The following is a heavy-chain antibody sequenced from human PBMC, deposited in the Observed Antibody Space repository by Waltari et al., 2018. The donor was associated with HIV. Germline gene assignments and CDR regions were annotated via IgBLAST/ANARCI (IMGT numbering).Heavy chain of an antibody. CDR1: GYTFTDYY. Sequence: QVQLVQSGAEVEKPGASVKVSCKASGYTFTDYYVHWVRQAPAQGLEWMGWSHPNNGPTNHAQKFQGWVTMTRDTSISTAYMDLIRLTSDDTAVYYCVRGRSIAARPRYFFDYWGQGALVTVSS. D-gene: IGHD6-6*01. V-gene: IGHV1-2*04. J-gene: IGHJ4*02. CDR2: SHPNNGPT. CDR3: VRGRSIAARPRYFFDY.